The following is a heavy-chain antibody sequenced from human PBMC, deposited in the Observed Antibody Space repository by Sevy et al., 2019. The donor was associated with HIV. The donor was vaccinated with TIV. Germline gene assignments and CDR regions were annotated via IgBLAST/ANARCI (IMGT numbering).Heavy chain of an antibody. Sequence: GGYLRLSCAASGFTFSSYRMTWVRQAPGKGLESVSCISSTSPYINYADSVKGRFTISRDNATNLLYLQMDSLRAEDTAVYYCARAVLEISTWRSDYWGQGTLVTVSS. D-gene: IGHD1-1*01. CDR3: ARAVLEISTWRSDY. CDR1: GFTFSSYR. V-gene: IGHV3-21*01. J-gene: IGHJ4*02. CDR2: ISSTSPYI.